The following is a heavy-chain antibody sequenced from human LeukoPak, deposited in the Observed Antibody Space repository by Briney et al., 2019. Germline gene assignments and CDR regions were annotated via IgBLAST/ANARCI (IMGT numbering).Heavy chain of an antibody. Sequence: ASVKVSCKASGGTFSSYAISWVRQAPGQGLEWMGGIIPIFGTANYAQKFQGRVTITADESTSTAYMELSSLRSEDTAVYYCARGFGELMWGLYGMDVWGQGTTVTVSS. CDR3: ARGFGELMWGLYGMDV. CDR1: GGTFSSYA. J-gene: IGHJ6*02. CDR2: IIPIFGTA. V-gene: IGHV1-69*13. D-gene: IGHD3-10*01.